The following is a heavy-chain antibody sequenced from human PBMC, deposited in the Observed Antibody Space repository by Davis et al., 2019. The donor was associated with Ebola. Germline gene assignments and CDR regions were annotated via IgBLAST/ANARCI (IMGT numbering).Heavy chain of an antibody. CDR1: GFTFDDYA. V-gene: IGHV3-9*01. D-gene: IGHD4-23*01. J-gene: IGHJ4*02. CDR3: ARGGAVAPD. CDR2: ISWNSGSI. Sequence: GGSLRLSCAASGFTFDDYAMHWVRQALGKGLEWVSGISWNSGSIGYADSVKGRFTISRDNAKNTLYLQMNSLRVEDTAVYFCARGGAVAPDWGPGTLVTVSS.